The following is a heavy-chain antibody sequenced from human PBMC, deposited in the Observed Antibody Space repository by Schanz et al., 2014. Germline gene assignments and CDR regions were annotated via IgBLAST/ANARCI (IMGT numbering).Heavy chain of an antibody. CDR3: ARGGPAYYFDA. V-gene: IGHV3-23*04. Sequence: EVQLVESGGGLAQPGGSLRLSCAASGFTLSNYAMSWVRQAPGKGLEWVSALSEGGGGTHYADSVKGRFTISRDISKNTLYLQMGSLKAEDVAVYYCARGGPAYYFDAWGQGAPVTVSS. CDR2: LSEGGGGT. CDR1: GFTLSNYA. J-gene: IGHJ4*02.